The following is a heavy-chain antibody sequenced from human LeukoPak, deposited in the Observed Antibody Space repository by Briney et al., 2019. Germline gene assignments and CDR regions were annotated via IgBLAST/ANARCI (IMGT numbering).Heavy chain of an antibody. J-gene: IGHJ3*02. CDR1: GFIFSSYW. Sequence: GGSLRLSCAASGFIFSSYWMGWVRQAPGKGLEWVANIKPDGSDKYYVDSVKGRLIISRDNAKNSLYLQMNSLRVEDTAVYYCASDPFTISAYDAFNIWGQGTVVTVSS. CDR2: IKPDGSDK. D-gene: IGHD3-3*02. V-gene: IGHV3-7*01. CDR3: ASDPFTISAYDAFNI.